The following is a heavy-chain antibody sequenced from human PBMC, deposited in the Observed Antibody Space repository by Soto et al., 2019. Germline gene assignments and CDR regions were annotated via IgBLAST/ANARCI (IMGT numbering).Heavy chain of an antibody. Sequence: SATLSLTCAVSGGSISSYCWSWIRQPPGKGLEWIGYIYYSGSTNYNPSLKSRVSISVDTSKNQFSLKLTSVTAADTALYYCARRGGGYFPYYFAYWGQGSLVTVSS. J-gene: IGHJ4*02. D-gene: IGHD2-21*01. CDR1: GGSISSYC. V-gene: IGHV4-59*08. CDR3: ARRGGGYFPYYFAY. CDR2: IYYSGST.